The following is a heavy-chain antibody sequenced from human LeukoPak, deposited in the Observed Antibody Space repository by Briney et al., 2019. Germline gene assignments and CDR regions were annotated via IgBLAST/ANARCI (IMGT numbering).Heavy chain of an antibody. CDR3: ARDLRVISFDN. V-gene: IGHV3-21*04. D-gene: IGHD2-21*01. Sequence: PGGSLRLSCVDSGFSFSTYTMNWVRQAPGKGLEWVSLISSTSSYIFYADSVRGRFTIFRHNGENSLFLQMNSLRAEDTAIYYCARDLRVISFDNWGQGTLVSVSS. CDR1: GFSFSTYT. J-gene: IGHJ4*02. CDR2: ISSTSSYI.